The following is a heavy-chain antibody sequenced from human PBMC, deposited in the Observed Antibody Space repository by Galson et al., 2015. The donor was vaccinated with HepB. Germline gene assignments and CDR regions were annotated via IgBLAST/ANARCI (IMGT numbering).Heavy chain of an antibody. D-gene: IGHD3-10*01. CDR3: ARDFGFGLDY. V-gene: IGHV3-74*01. J-gene: IGHJ4*02. CDR1: GFTFSNYW. CDR2: INGDGDTT. Sequence: SLRLSCAASGFTFSNYWMHWVRQAPGKGLVWVSHINGDGDTTNYADSVKGRFTISRDNADNTVYLQMNSLRAEDTAVYYCARDFGFGLDYWGQGTLVIVSS.